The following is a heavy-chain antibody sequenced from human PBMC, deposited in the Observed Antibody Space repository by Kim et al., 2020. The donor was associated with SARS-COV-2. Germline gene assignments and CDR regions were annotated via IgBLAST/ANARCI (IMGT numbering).Heavy chain of an antibody. Sequence: GGSLRLSCAASGFTFSSYSMNWVRQAPGKGLEWVSSISSSSSYIYYADSVKGRFTISRDNAKNSLYLQMNSLRAEDTAVYYCARDDRDYVWGSYPRQPNWFDPWGQGTLVTVSS. CDR2: ISSSSSYI. CDR1: GFTFSSYS. J-gene: IGHJ5*02. CDR3: ARDDRDYVWGSYPRQPNWFDP. V-gene: IGHV3-21*01. D-gene: IGHD3-16*01.